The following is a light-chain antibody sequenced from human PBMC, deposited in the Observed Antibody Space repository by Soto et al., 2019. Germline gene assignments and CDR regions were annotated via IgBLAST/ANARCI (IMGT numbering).Light chain of an antibody. V-gene: IGKV3D-15*01. CDR3: QQYNNWPIT. J-gene: IGKJ5*01. Sequence: EIVMTQSPATLSVSPGERATLSCRASQSVSSNLAWYQQKPGQAPRLLIYGASIRATGIPARFSGSGSGTEFTLTISSLPSEDFAVYYCQQYNNWPITFGQGTRLEIK. CDR1: QSVSSN. CDR2: GAS.